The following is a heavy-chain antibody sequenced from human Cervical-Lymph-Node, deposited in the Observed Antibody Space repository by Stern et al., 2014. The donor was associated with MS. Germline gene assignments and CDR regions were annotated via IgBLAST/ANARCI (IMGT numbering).Heavy chain of an antibody. Sequence: QLQLQESGPGLVKPSGTLSLTCNVSGGSIDGSAWWSWVRQPPGKGLDWIGEIYHTGSTNYNPSLKSRVSMSVDKSKTQFSLTLTSVTAADTAVYYCARAGLYDYWGQGTLVTVSS. CDR2: IYHTGST. J-gene: IGHJ4*02. V-gene: IGHV4-4*02. CDR1: GGSIDGSAW. D-gene: IGHD2/OR15-2a*01. CDR3: ARAGLYDY.